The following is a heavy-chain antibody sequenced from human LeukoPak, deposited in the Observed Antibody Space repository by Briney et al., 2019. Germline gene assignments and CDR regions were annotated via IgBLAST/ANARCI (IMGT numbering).Heavy chain of an antibody. D-gene: IGHD2-2*01. V-gene: IGHV3-73*01. CDR3: ATDLQPFDY. J-gene: IGHJ4*02. CDR1: GFTFSGSS. Sequence: GGSLRLSCAASGFTFSGSSLHWVRQASGEGLEWVGHIGTKTNTYATTYSASVNGRFTISRDDSKNTVYLQMNTLRAEDTAVYYCATDLQPFDYWGQGTLVTVSS. CDR2: IGTKTNTYAT.